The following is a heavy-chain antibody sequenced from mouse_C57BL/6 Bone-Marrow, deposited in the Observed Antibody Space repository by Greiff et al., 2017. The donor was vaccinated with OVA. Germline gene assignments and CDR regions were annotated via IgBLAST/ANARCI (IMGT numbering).Heavy chain of an antibody. Sequence: GGGLVQPKGSLKLSCAASGFSFNTYAMNWVRQAPGKGLEWVARIRSKSNNYATYYADSVKDRFTISRDDSESMLYLQMNNLKTEDTAMYYCVRRGTTGGYAMDYWGQGTSVTVSS. V-gene: IGHV10-1*01. CDR3: VRRGTTGGYAMDY. J-gene: IGHJ4*01. CDR2: IRSKSNNYAT. D-gene: IGHD1-1*01. CDR1: GFSFNTYA.